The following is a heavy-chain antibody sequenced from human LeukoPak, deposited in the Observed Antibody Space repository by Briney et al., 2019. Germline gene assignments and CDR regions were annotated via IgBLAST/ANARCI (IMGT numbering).Heavy chain of an antibody. D-gene: IGHD3-10*01. CDR1: EFTISPYP. V-gene: IGHV3-23*01. CDR3: ARDTYYGRVYNYYMDV. Sequence: GGSLRLSCAASEFTISPYPISWVRQAPGKGLELVSTTSVSGIDTYFADSVRGRFTISIDYSKNKVYLQRNSRRVEYTALYYCARDTYYGRVYNYYMDVWGEGTAVTVSS. J-gene: IGHJ6*03. CDR2: TSVSGIDT.